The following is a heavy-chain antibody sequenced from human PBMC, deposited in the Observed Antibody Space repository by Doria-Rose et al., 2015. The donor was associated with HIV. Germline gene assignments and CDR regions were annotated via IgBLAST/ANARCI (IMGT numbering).Heavy chain of an antibody. V-gene: IGHV3-15*07. Sequence: LQESGGGLVKPGGSLRLSCAASGFTFSNAWMNWVRQAPGKALEWVGRSKSKPDGGTTEYAAPVKGRFSISRDDSKSTLSLQMNILKTEDTAVYYCTTDRFFPSWGQGTMVTVSS. J-gene: IGHJ3*01. D-gene: IGHD3-16*01. CDR3: TTDRFFPS. CDR1: GFTFSNAW. CDR2: SKSKPDGGTT.